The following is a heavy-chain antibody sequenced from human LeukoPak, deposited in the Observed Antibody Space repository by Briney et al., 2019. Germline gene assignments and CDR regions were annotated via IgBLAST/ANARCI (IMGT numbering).Heavy chain of an antibody. D-gene: IGHD3-10*01. Sequence: GGSLRLSCAASGFTFSSYSMNWVRQAPGKGLEWVSYISSSSSTIYYADSVKGRFTISRDNAKNSLYLQMSSLRAEDTAVYYCASRFGIQKIDYWGQGTLVTVSS. J-gene: IGHJ4*02. CDR2: ISSSSSTI. CDR1: GFTFSSYS. CDR3: ASRFGIQKIDY. V-gene: IGHV3-48*01.